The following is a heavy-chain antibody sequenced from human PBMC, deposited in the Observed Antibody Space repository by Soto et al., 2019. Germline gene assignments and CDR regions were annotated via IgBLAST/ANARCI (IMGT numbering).Heavy chain of an antibody. Sequence: QVQLVESGGGVVQPGRSLRLSCAASGFTFSSYGMHWVRQAPGKGLEWVAVISYDGSNKYYADSVKGRFTISRDNSKNTLYLQMNSLRAEDTAVYYCAKDRRIAAHYYFDYWGQGTLVTGSS. CDR2: ISYDGSNK. J-gene: IGHJ4*02. CDR1: GFTFSSYG. V-gene: IGHV3-30*18. D-gene: IGHD6-6*01. CDR3: AKDRRIAAHYYFDY.